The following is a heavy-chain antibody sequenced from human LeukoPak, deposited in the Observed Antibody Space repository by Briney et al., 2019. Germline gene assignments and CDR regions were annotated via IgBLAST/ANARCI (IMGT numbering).Heavy chain of an antibody. CDR1: GFTFSSYS. Sequence: GGSLRLSCAASGFTFSSYSMNWVRQAPGKGLEWVSYISSSSSTIYYADSVKGRFTISRDNAKNSLYLQMNSLRAEDTAVYYCARADRLHGGPYLIGPWGQGTLVTVSS. CDR2: ISSSSSTI. CDR3: ARADRLHGGPYLIGP. V-gene: IGHV3-48*04. D-gene: IGHD2-21*01. J-gene: IGHJ5*02.